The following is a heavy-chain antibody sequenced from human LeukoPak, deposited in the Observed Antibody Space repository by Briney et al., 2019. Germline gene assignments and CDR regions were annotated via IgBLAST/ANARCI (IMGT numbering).Heavy chain of an antibody. D-gene: IGHD2-2*01. CDR1: GGSISSYY. Sequence: PSETLSLTCTVSGGSISSYYWSWIRQPPGKGLEWMGYINYSGSTNYNPSLKSRVTISVDTSKNQFSLKLSSVTAADTAVYYCARKRGYCSSTSCSNWFDPWGQGTLVTVSS. J-gene: IGHJ5*02. V-gene: IGHV4-59*01. CDR3: ARKRGYCSSTSCSNWFDP. CDR2: INYSGST.